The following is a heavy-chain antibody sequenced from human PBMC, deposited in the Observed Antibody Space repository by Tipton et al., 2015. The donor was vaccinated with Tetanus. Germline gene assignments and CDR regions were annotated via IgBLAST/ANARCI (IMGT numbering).Heavy chain of an antibody. J-gene: IGHJ4*02. V-gene: IGHV3-23*01. CDR3: AKGEQQLGAGGPADY. Sequence: SLRLSCAASGFTFSSYAMSWVRQAPGKGLEWVSAISGSGGSTYYADSVKGRFTISRDNSKNTLYRQMNSLRAEDTAVYYCAKGEQQLGAGGPADYWGQGTLVTVSS. CDR2: ISGSGGST. D-gene: IGHD6-13*01. CDR1: GFTFSSYA.